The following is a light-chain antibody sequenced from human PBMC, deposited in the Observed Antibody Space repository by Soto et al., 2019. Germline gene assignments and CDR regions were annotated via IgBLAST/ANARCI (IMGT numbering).Light chain of an antibody. Sequence: DIQMTQSPSSLSASVGDRVTITCRASQSISGYLNWYQQKPGRAPKLLIYTASSLQSGVPSRFSGSGSGTDFTLTISRLQPEDFSTYHCQQGYTTPITFGQGTRLEI. CDR3: QQGYTTPIT. V-gene: IGKV1-39*01. J-gene: IGKJ5*01. CDR2: TAS. CDR1: QSISGY.